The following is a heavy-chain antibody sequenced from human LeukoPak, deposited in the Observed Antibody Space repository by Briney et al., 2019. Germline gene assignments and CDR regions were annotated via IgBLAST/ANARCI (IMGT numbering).Heavy chain of an antibody. J-gene: IGHJ4*02. CDR2: ISGSGATT. CDR1: GFIFSNFP. CDR3: ASGVVLVSALQY. D-gene: IGHD2-21*02. V-gene: IGHV3-23*01. Sequence: GSLRLSCAASGFIFSNFPMTWVRQVPGQGLEWISVISGSGATTYYADSVKGRFTISRDNSKNTVYLQMNSLRADDTAVYYCASGVVLVSALQYWGQGTLVTVS.